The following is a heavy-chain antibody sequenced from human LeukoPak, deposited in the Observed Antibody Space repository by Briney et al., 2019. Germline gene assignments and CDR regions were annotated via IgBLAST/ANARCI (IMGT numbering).Heavy chain of an antibody. CDR1: GFTFSSYA. CDR3: ARHDRRLPQGSRSDY. Sequence: GGSLRLSCAASGFTFSSYAMSWARHAPGKGLEWVSALSGSGGSTYYADSVKGRFTISRDSSNNTPYLQMNSLRAEDTAVYDCARHDRRLPQGSRSDYWGQGTLVTVSS. V-gene: IGHV3-23*01. CDR2: LSGSGGST. J-gene: IGHJ4*02. D-gene: IGHD2-21*02.